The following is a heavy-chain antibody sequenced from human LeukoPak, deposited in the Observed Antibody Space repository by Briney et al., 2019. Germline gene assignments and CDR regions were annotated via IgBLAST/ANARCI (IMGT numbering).Heavy chain of an antibody. Sequence: GGPLRLSCAASGFIFSDYYMSWIRQAPGKGLEWVSYISSSGSTIYYADSVKGRFIISSDYAKNSLYLRMNQLAAENTASYYGARLSVYSYCPLSFFDCRGQGTLVTVSS. CDR2: ISSSGSTI. J-gene: IGHJ4*02. CDR3: ARLSVYSYCPLSFFDC. D-gene: IGHD5-18*01. V-gene: IGHV3-11*01. CDR1: GFIFSDYY.